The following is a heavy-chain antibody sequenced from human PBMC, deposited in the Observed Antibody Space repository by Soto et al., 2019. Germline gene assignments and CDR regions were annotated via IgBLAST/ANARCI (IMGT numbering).Heavy chain of an antibody. CDR1: GYTFSAYY. J-gene: IGHJ4*02. CDR3: ARGGTFAYDTSGYSVY. D-gene: IGHD3-22*01. Sequence: ASVKVSCKTSGYTFSAYYMHWVRHAPGQGLEWMGWINPKSGGTLYAQKFQGRVTMTRDTSISTAYMELSRLRSDEKAVYYCARGGTFAYDTSGYSVYWGQGILVTVSS. V-gene: IGHV1-2*02. CDR2: INPKSGGT.